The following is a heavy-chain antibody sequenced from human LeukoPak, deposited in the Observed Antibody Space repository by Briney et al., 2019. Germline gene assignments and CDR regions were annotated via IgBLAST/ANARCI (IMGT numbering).Heavy chain of an antibody. Sequence: GGSLRLSCAASGFTFDDYAMHWVRQAPGKGLEWVSYISSSGSTIYYADSVKGRFTISRDNAKNSLYLQVNSLRAEDTAVYYCARDANFGYDAFDIWGQGTMVTVSS. CDR2: ISSSGSTI. CDR3: ARDANFGYDAFDI. J-gene: IGHJ3*02. V-gene: IGHV3-11*04. D-gene: IGHD3-10*01. CDR1: GFTFDDYA.